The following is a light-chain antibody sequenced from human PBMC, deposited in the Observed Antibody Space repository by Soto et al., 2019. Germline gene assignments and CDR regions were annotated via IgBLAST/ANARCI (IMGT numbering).Light chain of an antibody. V-gene: IGLV4-69*01. Sequence: QLVLTQSPSASASLGATVKLTCTLSSGHSSYAIAWHQQQPEKGPRYLMKLNSDGSHSKGDGIPDRFSGSSSGAERYLIIASLQAEDAADYYCQTWGTGIHVFGTGTKVTVL. CDR3: QTWGTGIHV. CDR1: SGHSSYA. J-gene: IGLJ1*01. CDR2: LNSDGSH.